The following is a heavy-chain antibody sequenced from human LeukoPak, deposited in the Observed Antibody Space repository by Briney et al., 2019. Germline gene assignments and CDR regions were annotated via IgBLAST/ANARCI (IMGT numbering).Heavy chain of an antibody. CDR1: GGSISSNSYY. V-gene: IGHV4-39*01. CDR2: IFYSGST. Sequence: PSETLSLTCTVSGGSISSNSYYWGWIRQPPGKGLEWIGTIFYSGSTYYSPSLKTRVTISVDTSKSQFSLTLSSVTAADTAVYYCARLDVVEVENCFDPWGQGTLVTVSS. CDR3: ARLDVVEVENCFDP. D-gene: IGHD2-2*01. J-gene: IGHJ5*02.